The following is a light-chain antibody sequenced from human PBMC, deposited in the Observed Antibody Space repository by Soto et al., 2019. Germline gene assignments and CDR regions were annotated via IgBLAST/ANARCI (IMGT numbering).Light chain of an antibody. CDR1: SSDVGGYNF. J-gene: IGLJ2*01. CDR3: SSYAGSNIL. V-gene: IGLV2-8*01. CDR2: EVT. Sequence: QSALTQPPSASGSPGQSGTLSCTGTSSDVGGYNFVSWYQHHPGKGPKLMIYEVTKRPSGVPDRFSGSKSGNTASLTVSGLQTEDEADYYCSSYAGSNILFGGGTKVTVL.